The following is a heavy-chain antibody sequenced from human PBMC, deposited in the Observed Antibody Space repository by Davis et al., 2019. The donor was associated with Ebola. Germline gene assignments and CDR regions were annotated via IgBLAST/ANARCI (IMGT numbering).Heavy chain of an antibody. V-gene: IGHV1-18*01. D-gene: IGHD3-9*01. CDR2: ISGYNGNT. CDR3: ARSRITIAPHNWFDP. CDR1: GYTFTSYG. Sequence: AASVKVSCKASGYTFTSYGISWVRQAPGQGLEWMGWISGYNGNTNYAQKLQGRVTMTTDTSTKTAYMELRSLKSDDTAVYYCARSRITIAPHNWFDPWGQGTLVTVSS. J-gene: IGHJ5*02.